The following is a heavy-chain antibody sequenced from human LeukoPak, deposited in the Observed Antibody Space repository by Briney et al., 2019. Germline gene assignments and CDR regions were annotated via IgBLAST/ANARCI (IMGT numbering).Heavy chain of an antibody. D-gene: IGHD1-20*01. CDR2: IYYSGST. CDR1: GGSISSYY. J-gene: IGHJ6*02. CDR3: ARDHITGTLLGTYYYYYGMDV. V-gene: IGHV4-59*01. Sequence: PSETLSLTCTVPGGSISSYYWSWIRQPPGEGLEWIGYIYYSGSTNYNPSLKSRVISVDTSKNQFSLKLSSATAADTAVYYCARDHITGTLLGTYYYYYGMDVWGQGTTVTVSS.